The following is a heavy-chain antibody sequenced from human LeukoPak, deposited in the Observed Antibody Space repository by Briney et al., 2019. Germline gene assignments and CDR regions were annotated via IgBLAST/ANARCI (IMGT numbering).Heavy chain of an antibody. J-gene: IGHJ5*02. Sequence: SETLSLTCAVYGGSFSGYYWSWIRQPPGKGLEWIGEVYHSGSTNYNPSLKSRVTISVDKSKNQFSLKVTSVTASDTAMYYCVRDHVSPGLSNWFDPWGQGTLVTVSS. V-gene: IGHV4-34*01. D-gene: IGHD3-16*01. CDR2: VYHSGST. CDR1: GGSFSGYY. CDR3: VRDHVSPGLSNWFDP.